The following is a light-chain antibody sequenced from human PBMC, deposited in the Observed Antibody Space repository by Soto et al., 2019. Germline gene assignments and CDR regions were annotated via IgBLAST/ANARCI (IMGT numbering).Light chain of an antibody. Sequence: QSVLTQPASVSGSPGQSITISCTGTSSDVGGYNYVSWYQQHPGKAPKLMIYEVSNRPSGVSNRFSGSKSGNTASLTISGLQAEDEADYYFTSYTSSITYGFGTGTKLTVL. CDR1: SSDVGGYNY. CDR3: TSYTSSITYG. CDR2: EVS. J-gene: IGLJ1*01. V-gene: IGLV2-14*01.